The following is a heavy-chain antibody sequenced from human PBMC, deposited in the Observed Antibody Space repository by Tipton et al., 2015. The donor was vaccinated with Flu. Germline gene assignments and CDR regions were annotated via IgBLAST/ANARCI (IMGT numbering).Heavy chain of an antibody. CDR1: GGSISSYY. CDR2: IYYSGST. V-gene: IGHV4-59*01. D-gene: IGHD3-9*01. J-gene: IGHJ4*02. Sequence: TLSLTCTVSGGSISSYYWSWIRQPPGKGLEWIGYIYYSGSTNYNPSLKSRVTISVDTSKNQFSLKPSSVTAADTAVYYCARGINDLTGPRFDYWGQGTLVTVSS. CDR3: ARGINDLTGPRFDY.